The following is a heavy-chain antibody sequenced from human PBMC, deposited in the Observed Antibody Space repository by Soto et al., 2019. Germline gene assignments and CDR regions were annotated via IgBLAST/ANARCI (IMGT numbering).Heavy chain of an antibody. Sequence: ASETLSLTCAVSGGSISSSNWWSWVRQPPGKGLEWIGEIYHSGSTNYNPSLKSRVTISVDKSKNQFSLKLSSVTAADTAVYYCARTPQITMIVVVTPEGAFDIWGQGTMVTVSS. J-gene: IGHJ3*02. V-gene: IGHV4-4*02. CDR2: IYHSGST. CDR3: ARTPQITMIVVVTPEGAFDI. D-gene: IGHD3-22*01. CDR1: GGSISSSNW.